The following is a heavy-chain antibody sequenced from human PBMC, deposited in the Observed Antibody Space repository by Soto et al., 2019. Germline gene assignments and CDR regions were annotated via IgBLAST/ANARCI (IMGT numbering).Heavy chain of an antibody. Sequence: GGSLRLSCAASGFTFSSYAMNWVRQAPGKGPEWVSHISVAGDTYYADSVKGRFTVTRDNSKNTLFLQMNGLRAEDTAVYYCAKSLKTATSFDYWDQGTLVTVSS. CDR1: GFTFSSYA. V-gene: IGHV3-23*01. CDR2: ISVAGDT. CDR3: AKSLKTATSFDY. J-gene: IGHJ4*02.